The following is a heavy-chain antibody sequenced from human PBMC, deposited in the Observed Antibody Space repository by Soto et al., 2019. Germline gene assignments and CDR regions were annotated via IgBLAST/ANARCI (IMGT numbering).Heavy chain of an antibody. J-gene: IGHJ6*02. D-gene: IGHD6-6*01. CDR2: IIPLLNTA. CDR3: AIGVFGDSYYAMDF. V-gene: IGHV1-69*08. Sequence: SVKVSCKASGGPFSNDIITWVRQAPGQGLEWMGRIIPLLNTANDAQKFQGSVTITADESTSTAYMELSSLRSEDTAVYYCAIGVFGDSYYAMDFWGQGSTVTVSS. CDR1: GGPFSNDI.